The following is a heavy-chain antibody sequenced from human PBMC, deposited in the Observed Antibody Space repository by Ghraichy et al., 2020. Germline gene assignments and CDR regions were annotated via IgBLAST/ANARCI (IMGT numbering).Heavy chain of an antibody. CDR1: GVSSSNYY. J-gene: IGHJ4*02. V-gene: IGHV4-59*01. Sequence: SETLSLTCTVSGVSSSNYYYSWIRQPPGKGLEWIGYIYYSGSTNYNPSLRSRVTISVDTSKNQISLKVNSVTAADTAVYYCATNPTRYYGSGSYETWGQGTLVTVSS. D-gene: IGHD3-10*01. CDR2: IYYSGST. CDR3: ATNPTRYYGSGSYET.